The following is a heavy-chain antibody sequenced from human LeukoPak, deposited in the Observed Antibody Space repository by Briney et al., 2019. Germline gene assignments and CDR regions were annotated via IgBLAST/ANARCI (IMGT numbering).Heavy chain of an antibody. CDR3: AREVAASSWSY. V-gene: IGHV4-39*01. Sequence: SESLSLTCTVSGGSISSGSYYWGWIRQPPGKGLEWVGTIYYSGSTYYNPSLKSRVTISVDTAKKQFSLKLNSVTAADTAVYYCAREVAASSWSYWGQGTLVTVSS. J-gene: IGHJ4*02. CDR1: GGSISSGSYY. CDR2: IYYSGST. D-gene: IGHD6-13*01.